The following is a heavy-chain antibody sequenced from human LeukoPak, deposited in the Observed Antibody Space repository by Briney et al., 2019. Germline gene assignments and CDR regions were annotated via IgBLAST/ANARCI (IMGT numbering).Heavy chain of an antibody. CDR2: MNPNSGNT. CDR1: GYTFTSSD. J-gene: IGHJ4*02. Sequence: ASVKVSCKASGYTFTSSDINWVRQATGQGLEWMGWMNPNSGNTGYAQKFQGRVTMTRNTSISTAYMELSSLRSEDTAVYYCARGPPENPPDDYWGQGTLVTVSS. CDR3: ARGPPENPPDDY. D-gene: IGHD1-14*01. V-gene: IGHV1-8*01.